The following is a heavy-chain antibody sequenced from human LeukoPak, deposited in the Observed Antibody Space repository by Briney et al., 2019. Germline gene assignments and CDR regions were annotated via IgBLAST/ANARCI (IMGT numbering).Heavy chain of an antibody. CDR2: IEQDGRDK. Sequence: PGGSLGLSCAASGFTFSNYWMSWVRQAPGKGLEWVANIEQDGRDKYYVDSVKGRFTISRDNAKNSLYLQMNSLRGEDTAVYYCAGVGDTTMVHLLHYWGQGTLVTVSS. D-gene: IGHD5-18*01. CDR1: GFTFSNYW. J-gene: IGHJ4*02. CDR3: AGVGDTTMVHLLHY. V-gene: IGHV3-7*04.